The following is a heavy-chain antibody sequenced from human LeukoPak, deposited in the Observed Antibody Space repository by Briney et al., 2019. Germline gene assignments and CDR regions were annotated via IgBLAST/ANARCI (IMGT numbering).Heavy chain of an antibody. CDR1: GYSISSGYY. D-gene: IGHD3-10*01. Sequence: SETLSLTCTVSGYSISSGYYWGWIRQPPGKGLEWIGSIYHSGSTYYNPSLKSRVTISVDTSKNQFSLKLSSVTAADTALYYCASMVRGVMTYWGQGTLVTASS. V-gene: IGHV4-38-2*02. CDR2: IYHSGST. CDR3: ASMVRGVMTY. J-gene: IGHJ4*02.